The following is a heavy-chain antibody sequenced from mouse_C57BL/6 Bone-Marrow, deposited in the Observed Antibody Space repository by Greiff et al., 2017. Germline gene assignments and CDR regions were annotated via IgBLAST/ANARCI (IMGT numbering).Heavy chain of an antibody. CDR3: ARAGRGSYWYFEV. CDR2: IFWDDDK. CDR1: GFSLSTSGMG. V-gene: IGHV8-12*01. D-gene: IGHD3-3*01. J-gene: IGHJ1*03. Sequence: VTLKESGPGILQSSQTLSLTCSFSGFSLSTSGMGVSWIRQPSGKGLEWLAHIFWDDDKRYNPSLKSRLTISKDTSRNQVFLKITSVDTADTATYFCARAGRGSYWYFEVWGTGTTVTVSS.